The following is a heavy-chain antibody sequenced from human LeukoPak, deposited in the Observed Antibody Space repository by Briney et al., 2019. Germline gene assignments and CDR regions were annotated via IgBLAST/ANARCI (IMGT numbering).Heavy chain of an antibody. CDR1: GGSFSGYY. CDR3: ASLPGGYRYGLGPIRY. Sequence: SETLSLTCAVYGGSFSGYYWSWIRQPPGRGLEWIGEINHSGSTNYNPSLKSRVTISVDTSKNQFSLKLSSVTAADTAVYYCASLPGGYRYGLGPIRYWGQGTLVTVSS. D-gene: IGHD5-18*01. V-gene: IGHV4-34*01. CDR2: INHSGST. J-gene: IGHJ4*02.